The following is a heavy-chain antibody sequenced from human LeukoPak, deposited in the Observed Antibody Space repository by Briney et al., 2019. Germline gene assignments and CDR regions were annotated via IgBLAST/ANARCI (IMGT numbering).Heavy chain of an antibody. CDR3: ARDSYYDSSGYGLYYYYGMDV. D-gene: IGHD3-22*01. Sequence: GGSLRLSCAASGFTFSSYWMHWVRQAPGKGLVWVSRINIDGSSTIYADSVKGRFTISRDNSKNTLYLQMNSLRAEDTAVYYCARDSYYDSSGYGLYYYYGMDVWGQGTTVTVSS. CDR1: GFTFSSYW. J-gene: IGHJ6*02. V-gene: IGHV3-74*01. CDR2: INIDGSST.